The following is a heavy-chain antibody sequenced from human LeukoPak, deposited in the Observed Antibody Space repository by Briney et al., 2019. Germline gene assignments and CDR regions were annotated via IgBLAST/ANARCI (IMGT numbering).Heavy chain of an antibody. CDR3: ARGSLAVASTLDY. V-gene: IGHV1-18*01. D-gene: IGHD6-19*01. CDR1: GGTFSSYA. CDR2: ISAYNGNT. Sequence: GSSVKVSCKASGGTFSSYAINWVRQAPGQGLEWMGWISAYNGNTNYAQNLQGRVTMTTDTSTSTAYMELRSLRSDDTAVYYCARGSLAVASTLDYWGQGTLVTVSS. J-gene: IGHJ4*02.